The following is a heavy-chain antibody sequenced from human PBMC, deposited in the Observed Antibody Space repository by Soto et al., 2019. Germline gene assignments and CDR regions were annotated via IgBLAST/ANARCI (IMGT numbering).Heavy chain of an antibody. CDR2: INHSGST. J-gene: IGHJ5*02. CDR3: ARSTSILSSPNWFDH. CDR1: GGSFSGYY. Sequence: SETLSLTCAVYGGSFSGYYWSWIRQPPGKGLEWIGEINHSGSTNYNPSLKSRVTISVDTSKNQFSLKLSSVTAADTAVYYCARSTSILSSPNWFDHWGQRTLVTVSS. V-gene: IGHV4-34*01. D-gene: IGHD3-3*02.